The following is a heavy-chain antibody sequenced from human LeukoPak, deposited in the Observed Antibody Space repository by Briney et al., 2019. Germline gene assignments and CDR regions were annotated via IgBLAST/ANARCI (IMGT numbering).Heavy chain of an antibody. CDR3: ARGDIVVVPAATDY. V-gene: IGHV3-21*01. CDR1: GFTFSSYS. D-gene: IGHD2-2*01. CDR2: ISSTSSYI. J-gene: IGHJ4*02. Sequence: GGSLRLSCEASGFTFSSYSMNWVRQAPGKGLEWVSSISSTSSYIYYADSVKGRFTVSRDNAKNSLYLQMNSLRAEDTAVYYCARGDIVVVPAATDYWGQGVLVTASS.